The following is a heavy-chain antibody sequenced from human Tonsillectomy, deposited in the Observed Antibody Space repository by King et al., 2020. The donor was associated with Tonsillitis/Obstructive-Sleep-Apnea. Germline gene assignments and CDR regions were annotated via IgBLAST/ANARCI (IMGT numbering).Heavy chain of an antibody. D-gene: IGHD2-15*01. CDR2: IKRDGREK. J-gene: IGHJ4*02. V-gene: IGHV3-7*01. CDR3: ARDLSYCSGGSCYDRFDY. Sequence: VQLVESGGGLVQPGGSLRLSCAGSGFTFTTYWMTWVRQAPGKGLEWVANIKRDGREKNYVDSVKGRFTISRDNAKNSLYLQMNSLRAEDTAVYYCARDLSYCSGGSCYDRFDYWGQGTLVTVSS. CDR1: GFTFTTYW.